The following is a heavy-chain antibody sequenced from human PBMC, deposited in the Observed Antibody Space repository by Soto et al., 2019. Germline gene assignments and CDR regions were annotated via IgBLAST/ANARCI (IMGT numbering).Heavy chain of an antibody. Sequence: QVQLVQSGAEVKKPGSSVKVSCKASGGTFSSYTISWVRQAPGQGLEWMGRIIPILGIANYAQKFQGRVTITADKSTSTAYMALSSLRAEDTAVYDCARGGIAVAGTLTWGQGTLVTVSS. CDR3: ARGGIAVAGTLT. D-gene: IGHD6-19*01. J-gene: IGHJ4*02. CDR2: IIPILGIA. CDR1: GGTFSSYT. V-gene: IGHV1-69*02.